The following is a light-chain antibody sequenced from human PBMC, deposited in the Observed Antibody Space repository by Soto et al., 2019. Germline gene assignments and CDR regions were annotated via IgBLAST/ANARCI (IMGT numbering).Light chain of an antibody. CDR1: QSVSRY. Sequence: EIVLTQSPATLSLSPGERATLSCRASQSVSRYLAWYQQKPGQAPRLLIYDASNRATGIPARLSGSGSGTDCTLTIRSLEPEDFAVYYCQQRSNWPPWTFGQGTKVEIK. CDR2: DAS. J-gene: IGKJ1*01. V-gene: IGKV3-11*01. CDR3: QQRSNWPPWT.